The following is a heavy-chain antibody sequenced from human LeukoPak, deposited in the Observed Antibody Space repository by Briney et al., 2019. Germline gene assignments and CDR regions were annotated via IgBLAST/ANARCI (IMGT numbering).Heavy chain of an antibody. CDR1: GFTFSSYG. J-gene: IGHJ4*02. CDR3: AKDFCSGGSCLSDY. V-gene: IGHV3-30*18. D-gene: IGHD2-15*01. Sequence: GGSLRLSCAASGFTFSSYGMHWVRQAPGKGLEWVAVISYDGSNKYYADSVKGRFTISRDNSRNTLYLQMNSLRAEDTAVYYCAKDFCSGGSCLSDYWGQGTLVTVSS. CDR2: ISYDGSNK.